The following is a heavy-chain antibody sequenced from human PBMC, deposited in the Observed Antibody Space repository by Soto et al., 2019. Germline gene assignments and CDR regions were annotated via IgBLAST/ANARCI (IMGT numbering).Heavy chain of an antibody. CDR2: IYYSGST. CDR3: ARLGVTRNYYYYGMDV. J-gene: IGHJ6*02. D-gene: IGHD2-21*02. Sequence: PSETLSLTCTVSGGSISSYYWSWIRQPPGKGLEWIGYIYYSGSTNYNPSLKSRVTISVDTSKNQFSLKLNSVTAADTAVYYCARLGVTRNYYYYGMDVRAQRTTVTGSS. CDR1: GGSISSYY. V-gene: IGHV4-59*01.